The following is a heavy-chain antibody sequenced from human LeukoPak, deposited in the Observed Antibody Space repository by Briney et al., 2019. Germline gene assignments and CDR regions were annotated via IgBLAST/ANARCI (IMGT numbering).Heavy chain of an antibody. CDR1: GFTFSSYG. V-gene: IGHV3-30*03. J-gene: IGHJ4*02. CDR3: ARSRITMIVVED. D-gene: IGHD3-22*01. Sequence: GGSLRLSCAASGFTFSSYGMHWVRQAPGKGLEWVAVISYDGSNKYYADSVKGRFTISRDNSKNTLYLQMNSLRAEDTAVYYCARSRITMIVVEDWGQGTLVTVSS. CDR2: ISYDGSNK.